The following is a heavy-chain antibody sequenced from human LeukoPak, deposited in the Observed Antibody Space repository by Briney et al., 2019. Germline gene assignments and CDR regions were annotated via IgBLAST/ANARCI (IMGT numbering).Heavy chain of an antibody. CDR1: GFTFSSFS. CDR3: AKDLEHSGYDPGYYYYGMDV. V-gene: IGHV3-23*01. CDR2: ISGSGGST. D-gene: IGHD5-12*01. J-gene: IGHJ6*02. Sequence: GGSLRLSCAAFGFTFSSFSMTWVRQAPGKGLEWVSAISGSGGSTYYADSVKGRFTISRDNSKNTLYLQMNSLRAEDTAVYYCAKDLEHSGYDPGYYYYGMDVWGQGTTVTVSS.